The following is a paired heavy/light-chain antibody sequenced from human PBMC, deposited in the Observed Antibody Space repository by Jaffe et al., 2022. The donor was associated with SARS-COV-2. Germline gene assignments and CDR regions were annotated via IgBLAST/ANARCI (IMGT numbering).Light chain of an antibody. CDR2: GAS. Sequence: EIVMTQSPATLSVSPGERATLSCRASQSVSTNLAWYQQKPGQAPRLLIYGASTRATGIPARFSGSGSGTEFTLTISSLQSEDFAIYYCQQYNNWPPYTFGQGTKLEIK. CDR3: QQYNNWPPYT. V-gene: IGKV3-15*01. J-gene: IGKJ2*01. CDR1: QSVSTN.
Heavy chain of an antibody. CDR2: ISYDGSNK. Sequence: QVQLVESGGGVVQPGRSLRLSCAASGFTFSSYVMHWVRQAPGKGLEWVALISYDGSNKFYADSVKGRFTISRDNSKNTLYLQMSSLEPEDTAVYYCARASGTSGWDPFDYWGQGTLVTVSS. V-gene: IGHV3-30*04. D-gene: IGHD6-25*01. CDR1: GFTFSSYV. CDR3: ARASGTSGWDPFDY. J-gene: IGHJ4*02.